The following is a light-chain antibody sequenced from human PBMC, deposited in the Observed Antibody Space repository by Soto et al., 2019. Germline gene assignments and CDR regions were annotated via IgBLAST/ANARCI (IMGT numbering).Light chain of an antibody. CDR2: DAS. J-gene: IGKJ4*01. CDR1: QDISNY. V-gene: IGKV1-33*01. Sequence: DIQMTQSPSSLSASVGDRVTITCQASQDISNYLNWYQQKPGKAPQLLIYDASNLETGVPSRFGGSGSGTDFTFTISSLQPEDVATYYCQQYDNRPLTFGGGTKVEIK. CDR3: QQYDNRPLT.